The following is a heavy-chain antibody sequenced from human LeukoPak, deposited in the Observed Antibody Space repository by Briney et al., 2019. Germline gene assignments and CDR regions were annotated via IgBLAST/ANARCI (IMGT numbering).Heavy chain of an antibody. D-gene: IGHD6-19*01. J-gene: IGHJ4*02. CDR1: GFTVSSNY. CDR2: IYSGGST. Sequence: GGSLRLSCAASGFTVSSNYMSWVRQAPGKGLEWVSLIYSGGSTYYADSVKGRFTISRDNSKDTLYLQMNSLRAEDTAVYYCARVAGTSTFDYWGQGTLVTVSS. CDR3: ARVAGTSTFDY. V-gene: IGHV3-53*01.